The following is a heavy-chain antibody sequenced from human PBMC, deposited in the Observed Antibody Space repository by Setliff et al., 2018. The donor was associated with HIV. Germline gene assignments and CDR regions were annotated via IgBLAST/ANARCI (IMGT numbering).Heavy chain of an antibody. CDR1: GGSISSSSYY. J-gene: IGHJ6*03. V-gene: IGHV4-39*01. CDR2: INHIGGNT. CDR3: ARHRDPPGTSWIFYCYYMDL. Sequence: SETLSLTCTVSGGSISSSSYYWSWIRQSPGKGLEWIGEINHIGGNTNHNPSLKSRVTMPIDTPKNQFSLKLSSVTAADTGVYYCARHRDPPGTSWIFYCYYMDLWGGGTTVTVSS. D-gene: IGHD2-2*01.